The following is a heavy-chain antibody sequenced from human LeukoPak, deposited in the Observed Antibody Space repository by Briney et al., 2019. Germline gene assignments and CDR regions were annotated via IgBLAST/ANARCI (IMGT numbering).Heavy chain of an antibody. CDR1: GGSISRGDHY. CDR3: ARDGGSCSGGSCYGPLDY. CDR2: IYHSGSI. J-gene: IGHJ4*02. Sequence: SETLSLTCTVSGGSISRGDHYWSWVRQPPGKGLEWIGYIYHSGSIYYNPSLKGRVTISIDTSKNQFSLNLNSVTAADTAVYYCARDGGSCSGGSCYGPLDYWGQGTLVTVSS. D-gene: IGHD2-15*01. V-gene: IGHV4-30-4*01.